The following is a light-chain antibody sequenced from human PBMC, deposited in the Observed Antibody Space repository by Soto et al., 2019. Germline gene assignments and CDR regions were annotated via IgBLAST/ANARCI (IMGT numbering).Light chain of an antibody. Sequence: DIQMTQSPSSLSASVGDRVTITCRASQGISTWLAWYQQRPGNAPKSLIFAASSLQSGVPSRFSGSGSGTEFTLTITSLQPEDFATYFCQQYDRFPNTFGQGTRLEIK. CDR2: AAS. CDR1: QGISTW. CDR3: QQYDRFPNT. J-gene: IGKJ5*01. V-gene: IGKV1D-16*01.